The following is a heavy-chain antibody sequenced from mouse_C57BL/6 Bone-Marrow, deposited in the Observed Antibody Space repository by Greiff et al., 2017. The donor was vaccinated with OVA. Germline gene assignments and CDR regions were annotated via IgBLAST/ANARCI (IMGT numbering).Heavy chain of an antibody. CDR2: ISYDGSN. Sequence: EVQLQESGPGLVKPSQSLSLTCSVTGYSITSGYYWNWIRQFPGNKLEWMGYISYDGSNNYNPSLKNRISITRDTSKNQFFLKLNSVTTEDTATYYCARAGLGYFDYWGQGTTLTVSS. D-gene: IGHD4-1*01. CDR1: GYSITSGYY. V-gene: IGHV3-6*01. CDR3: ARAGLGYFDY. J-gene: IGHJ2*01.